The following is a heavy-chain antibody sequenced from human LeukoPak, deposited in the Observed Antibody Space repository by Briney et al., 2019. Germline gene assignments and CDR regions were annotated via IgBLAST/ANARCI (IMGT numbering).Heavy chain of an antibody. CDR1: GFTFGDYA. V-gene: IGHV3-48*03. D-gene: IGHD6-19*01. J-gene: IGHJ4*02. Sequence: GGSLRLSCTASGFTFGDYAMSWVRQAPGKGLEWVSYISSSGSTIYYADSVKGRFTISRDNAKNPLYLQMNSLRAEDTAVYYCARAHPSRSGWYENWGQGTLVTVSS. CDR2: ISSSGSTI. CDR3: ARAHPSRSGWYEN.